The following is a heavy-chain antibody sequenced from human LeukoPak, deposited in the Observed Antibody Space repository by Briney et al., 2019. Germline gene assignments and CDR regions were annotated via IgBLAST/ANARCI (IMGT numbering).Heavy chain of an antibody. Sequence: PSETLSLTCTVSGGSISSYYWSWIRQPAGKGLEWIGRIYTSGSTNYNPSLKSRVTMSVDTSKNQFSLKLSSVTAADTAVYYCARETRNCSSTSCYLVLDYWGQGTLVTVSS. D-gene: IGHD2-2*01. V-gene: IGHV4-4*07. J-gene: IGHJ4*02. CDR2: IYTSGST. CDR3: ARETRNCSSTSCYLVLDY. CDR1: GGSISSYY.